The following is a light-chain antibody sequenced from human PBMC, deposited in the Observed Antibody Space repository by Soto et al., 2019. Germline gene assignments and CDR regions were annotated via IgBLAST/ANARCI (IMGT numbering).Light chain of an antibody. V-gene: IGLV1-51*01. Sequence: QSVLTQPPSVSAAPGQTVIISCSGSSSNIGINYVSWYQQLPGTVPKLLIYDNNKRPSGIPDRFSGSKSDTSATLAITGLQTGDEADYYCGTWDSGLSTSWVFGGGTKLTVL. J-gene: IGLJ3*02. CDR2: DNN. CDR1: SSNIGINY. CDR3: GTWDSGLSTSWV.